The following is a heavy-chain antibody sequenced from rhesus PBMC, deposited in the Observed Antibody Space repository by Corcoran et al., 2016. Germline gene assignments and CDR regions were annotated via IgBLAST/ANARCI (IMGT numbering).Heavy chain of an antibody. J-gene: IGHJ4*01. CDR1: GGSISSSNW. CDR2: IYGSGGST. CDR3: ARHARTYSSGWPYYFDY. V-gene: IGHV4-93*02. D-gene: IGHD6-31*01. Sequence: QVQLQESGPAVVKPSDTLSLTCAVSGGSISSSNWWSWILQSPGKGLEWIVGIYGSGGSTEYHPSLKGRVTISRDTSKNEISLKLSSVTDADAAVYYCARHARTYSSGWPYYFDYWGQGVLVTVSS.